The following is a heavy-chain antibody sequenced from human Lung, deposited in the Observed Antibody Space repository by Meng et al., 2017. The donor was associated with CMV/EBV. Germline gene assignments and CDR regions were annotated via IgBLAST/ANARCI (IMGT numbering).Heavy chain of an antibody. CDR2: ISWNSGNM. CDR1: GFTFDDHV. V-gene: IGHV3-9*01. D-gene: IGHD4-17*01. CDR3: VRDRNYGVYLGSDY. J-gene: IGHJ4*02. Sequence: SCVAFGFTFDDHVMHWVRQAPGKGLEWVSGISWNSGNMGYADSVKGRFTITRDNAKNTLYVQMDNLGTEDTALYYCVRDRNYGVYLGSDYWGQGTLVTVSS.